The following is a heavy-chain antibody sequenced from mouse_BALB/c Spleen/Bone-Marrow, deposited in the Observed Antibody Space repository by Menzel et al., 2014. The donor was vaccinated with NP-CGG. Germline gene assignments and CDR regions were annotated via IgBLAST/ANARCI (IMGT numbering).Heavy chain of an antibody. Sequence: EVHLVESGGGLVQPGGSLKLSCATSGFTFSDYYMYWVRQTPEKRLEWVAYISNGGGSTYYPDTVKGRFTISRDNAKNTLYLQMSRLKSEDTAMYYCARHAEVRRDAMDYWGPGTSVTVSS. V-gene: IGHV5-12*02. CDR2: ISNGGGST. D-gene: IGHD2-14*01. CDR3: ARHAEVRRDAMDY. J-gene: IGHJ4*01. CDR1: GFTFSDYY.